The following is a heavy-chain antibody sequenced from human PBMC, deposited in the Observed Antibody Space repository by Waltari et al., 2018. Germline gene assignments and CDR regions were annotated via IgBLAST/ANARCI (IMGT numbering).Heavy chain of an antibody. V-gene: IGHV3-74*01. J-gene: IGHJ4*02. Sequence: EVQLVESGGGLVQPGGSLRLSCVASGFTSSRSWMPWVRPAPGKGLVCVSRSNSEGSGTGYADSVKGRVTISRDNAKNALDLQMNSLRAEDTALYYVGRREGVVTMVRGIDQWGQGTLVTVSS. CDR3: GRREGVVTMVRGIDQ. D-gene: IGHD3-10*01. CDR1: GFTSSRSW. CDR2: SNSEGSGT.